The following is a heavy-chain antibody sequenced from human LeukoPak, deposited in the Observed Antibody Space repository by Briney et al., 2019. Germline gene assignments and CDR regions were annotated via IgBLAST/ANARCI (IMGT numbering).Heavy chain of an antibody. CDR3: ARRVKLRYFDWCCHPTPRGYYYYMDV. J-gene: IGHJ6*03. V-gene: IGHV1-8*01. CDR1: GYTFTSYD. D-gene: IGHD3-9*01. Sequence: ASVKVSCKASGYTFTSYDINWVRQATGQGLEWMGWMNPNSGNTGYAQKFQGRVTMTRNTSISTAYMELSSLRSEDTAVYYCARRVKLRYFDWCCHPTPRGYYYYMDVWGKGTTITISS. CDR2: MNPNSGNT.